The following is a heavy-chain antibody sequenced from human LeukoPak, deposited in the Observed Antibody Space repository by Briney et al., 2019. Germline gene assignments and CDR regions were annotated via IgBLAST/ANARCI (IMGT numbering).Heavy chain of an antibody. Sequence: GRSLRLSCAASGFTFSSYGMHWARQAPGKGLEWVAVISYDGSNKYYADSVKGRFTISRDNSKNTLYLQMNSLRAEDTAVYYCAKGGYSYGYGLYFDYWGQGTLVTVSS. V-gene: IGHV3-30*18. CDR2: ISYDGSNK. CDR3: AKGGYSYGYGLYFDY. D-gene: IGHD5-18*01. CDR1: GFTFSSYG. J-gene: IGHJ4*02.